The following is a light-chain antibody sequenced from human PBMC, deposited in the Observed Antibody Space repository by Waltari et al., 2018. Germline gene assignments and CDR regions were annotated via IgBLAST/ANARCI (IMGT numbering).Light chain of an antibody. J-gene: IGKJ1*01. CDR2: GAS. CDR1: QSVSRT. Sequence: EIVLTQSPGTLSLSPGERATLSCRASQSVSRTLAWYQQKPGQAPRLLTYGASTRATGIPERVSGGGSGTDFSLTISRLEPEDFALYYCQHYVRLPATFGQGTKVEIK. V-gene: IGKV3-20*01. CDR3: QHYVRLPAT.